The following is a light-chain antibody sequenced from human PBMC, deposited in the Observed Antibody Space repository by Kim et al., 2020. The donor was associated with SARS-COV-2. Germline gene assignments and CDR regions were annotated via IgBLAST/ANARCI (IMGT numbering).Light chain of an antibody. CDR1: ELGKKY. CDR2: QDN. CDR3: QAWDTSTVV. Sequence: LAPGQTATIPCSGDELGKKYASWYQQKPGQSPVLVMYQDNKRPSGIPERFSGSNSGITATLTISGAQAMDEADYYCQAWDTSTVVFGGGTQLTVL. J-gene: IGLJ3*02. V-gene: IGLV3-1*01.